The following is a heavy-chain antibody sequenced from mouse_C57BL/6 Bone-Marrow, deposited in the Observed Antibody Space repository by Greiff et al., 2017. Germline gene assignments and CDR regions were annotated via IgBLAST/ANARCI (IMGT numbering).Heavy chain of an antibody. Sequence: VQLQQPGAELVKPGASVKMSCKASGYTFTSYWITWVKQRPGQGLEWIGDIYPGSGSTNYNEKFKSKATLTVDTSSSTAYMQLSILTSEDSAVYYCARGGVTVVEGNYAMDYWGQGTSVTVSS. CDR2: IYPGSGST. CDR3: ARGGVTVVEGNYAMDY. J-gene: IGHJ4*01. CDR1: GYTFTSYW. V-gene: IGHV1-55*01. D-gene: IGHD1-1*01.